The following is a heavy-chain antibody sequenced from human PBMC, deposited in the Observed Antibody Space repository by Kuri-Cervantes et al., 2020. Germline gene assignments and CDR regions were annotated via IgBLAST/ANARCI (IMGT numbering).Heavy chain of an antibody. CDR3: ARDVDY. CDR2: TSHRWNT. CDR1: GSSISSGYF. J-gene: IGHJ4*02. Sequence: GSLRLSCTVSGSSISSGYFWAWIRQHPGKGLEWLGSTSHRWNTYYNPSLRGRVTLSLDTSNNQFSLRLSSLTAADTAVYFCARDVDYWGQGILVTVSS. V-gene: IGHV4-38-2*02.